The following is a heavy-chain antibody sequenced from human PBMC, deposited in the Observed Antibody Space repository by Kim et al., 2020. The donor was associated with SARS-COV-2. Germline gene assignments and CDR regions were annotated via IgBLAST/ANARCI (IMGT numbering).Heavy chain of an antibody. J-gene: IGHJ4*02. Sequence: GGSLRLSCAASGFTFSSYWMSWVRQAPGKGLEWVANIKQDGSEKYYVDSVKGRFTISRDNAKNSLYLQMNSLRAEDTAVYYCARTYSSGWYSSRKFDYWGQGTLVTVSS. V-gene: IGHV3-7*03. CDR1: GFTFSSYW. CDR3: ARTYSSGWYSSRKFDY. CDR2: IKQDGSEK. D-gene: IGHD6-19*01.